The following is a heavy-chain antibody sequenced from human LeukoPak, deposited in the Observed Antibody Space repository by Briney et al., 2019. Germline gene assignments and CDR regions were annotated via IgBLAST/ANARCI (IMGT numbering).Heavy chain of an antibody. J-gene: IGHJ6*03. Sequence: GASVKVSCKASGYTFSGYGISWVRQAPGQGLEWMGWISANNGNTNYAQKFQDRVTLTTDTSTSTAYMELRSLRYDDTAVYYCARGTDFWTGYNFYYCMDVWGKGTTVTVSS. V-gene: IGHV1-18*01. CDR3: ARGTDFWTGYNFYYCMDV. CDR2: ISANNGNT. CDR1: GYTFSGYG. D-gene: IGHD3/OR15-3a*01.